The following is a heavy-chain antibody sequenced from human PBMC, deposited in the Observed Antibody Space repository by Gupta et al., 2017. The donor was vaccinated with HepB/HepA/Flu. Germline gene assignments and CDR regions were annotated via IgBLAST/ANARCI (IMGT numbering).Heavy chain of an antibody. Sequence: QVQLVQSGAEVKKPGSSVKVSCKASGGTFSSYAISWVRQAPGQGLEWMGGIIPIFGTANYAQKFQGRVTITADESTSTAYMELSSLRSEDTAVYYCARSGCSSTSCYRYGDYGPDAFDIWGQGTMVTVSS. D-gene: IGHD2-2*01. J-gene: IGHJ3*02. CDR2: IIPIFGTA. V-gene: IGHV1-69*01. CDR1: GGTFSSYA. CDR3: ARSGCSSTSCYRYGDYGPDAFDI.